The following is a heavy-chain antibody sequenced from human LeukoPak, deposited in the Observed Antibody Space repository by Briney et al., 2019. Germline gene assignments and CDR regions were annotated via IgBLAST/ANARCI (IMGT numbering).Heavy chain of an antibody. CDR3: ARGYCSSTSCLLFDY. V-gene: IGHV3-21*01. D-gene: IGHD2-2*01. CDR2: ISSSSYI. CDR1: GFTFSSYS. Sequence: GGSLRLSCAASGFTFSSYSMNWVRQAPGKGLEWVSSISSSSYIYYADSVKGRFTISRDNAKNSLYLQVNSLRAEDTAVYYCARGYCSSTSCLLFDYWGQGTLVTVSS. J-gene: IGHJ4*02.